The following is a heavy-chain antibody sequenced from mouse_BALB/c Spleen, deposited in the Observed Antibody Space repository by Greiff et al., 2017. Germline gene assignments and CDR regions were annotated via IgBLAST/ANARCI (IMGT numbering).Heavy chain of an antibody. CDR3: AREDYGSSFAMDY. Sequence: VHLVESGPGLVAPSQSLSITCTVSGFSLTGYGVNWVRQPPGKGLEWLGMIWGDGSTDYNSALKSRLSISKDNSKSQVFLKMNSLQTDDTARYYCAREDYGSSFAMDYWGQGTSVTVSS. J-gene: IGHJ4*01. CDR2: IWGDGST. V-gene: IGHV2-6-7*01. D-gene: IGHD1-1*01. CDR1: GFSLTGYG.